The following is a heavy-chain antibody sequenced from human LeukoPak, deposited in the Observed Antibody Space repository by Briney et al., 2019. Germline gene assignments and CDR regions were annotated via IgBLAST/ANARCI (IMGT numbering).Heavy chain of an antibody. Sequence: GASVKVSCKTSGYTFSDYYIHWIRQAPGQGLEWVGWINPNSGDTDYAQKFQGRVTVTRDTSISTAYMELGRLRSDGTAVYYCARMWELLWGGLDYWGQGTLVTVSS. CDR3: ARMWELLWGGLDY. CDR1: GYTFSDYY. D-gene: IGHD1-26*01. CDR2: INPNSGDT. V-gene: IGHV1-2*02. J-gene: IGHJ4*02.